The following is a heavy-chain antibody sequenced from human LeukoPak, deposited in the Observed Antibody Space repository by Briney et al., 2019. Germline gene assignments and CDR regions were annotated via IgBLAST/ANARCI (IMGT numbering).Heavy chain of an antibody. D-gene: IGHD3-22*01. V-gene: IGHV4-61*01. CDR3: ARGIYDSSGYYALGY. CDR1: GGSVSSGSYY. CDR2: IYYSGST. Sequence: SETLSLTCTVSGGSVSSGSYYWSWIRQPPGKGLEWIGYIYYSGSTNYNPSLKSRVTISVDTSKNQFSLKLSSVTAADTAVYYCARGIYDSSGYYALGYWGQGTLVTVSS. J-gene: IGHJ4*02.